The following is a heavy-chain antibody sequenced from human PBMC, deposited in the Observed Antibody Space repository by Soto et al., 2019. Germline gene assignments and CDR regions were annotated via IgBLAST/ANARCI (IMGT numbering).Heavy chain of an antibody. CDR1: GFTFSGSA. J-gene: IGHJ4*02. Sequence: GGSLRLSCAASGFTFSGSAMHWVRQASGKGLEWVGRIRSKANSYATAYAASVKGRFTISRDDSKNTAYLQMNSLKTEDTAVYYCTRLGYETYCSGGSCYLYYFDYWGQGTLVTVSS. CDR2: IRSKANSYAT. D-gene: IGHD2-15*01. CDR3: TRLGYETYCSGGSCYLYYFDY. V-gene: IGHV3-73*01.